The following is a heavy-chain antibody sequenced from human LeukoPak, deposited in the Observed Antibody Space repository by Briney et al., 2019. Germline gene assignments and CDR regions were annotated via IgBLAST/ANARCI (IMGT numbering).Heavy chain of an antibody. D-gene: IGHD2-21*02. Sequence: SVKVSCKASGGTFSSYAISWVRQAPGQGLEWMGRIIPILGIANYAQKFQGRVTITADKSTSTAYMELSSLRSEDTAVYYCARESDWGVLYFDYWGQGTLVTVSS. CDR3: ARESDWGVLYFDY. V-gene: IGHV1-69*04. CDR1: GGTFSSYA. J-gene: IGHJ4*02. CDR2: IIPILGIA.